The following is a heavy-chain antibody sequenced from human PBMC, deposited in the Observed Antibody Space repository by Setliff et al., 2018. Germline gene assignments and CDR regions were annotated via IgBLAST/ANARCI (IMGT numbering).Heavy chain of an antibody. D-gene: IGHD2-21*02. Sequence: GASVKVSCKASGYTFTGYYMHWVRQAPGQGLEWMGWINPNSGGTNYAQKFQGWVTMTRDTSISTAYMELSSLRSEDTAVYYCASHGGNSLSIYYWDQGTLVTVSS. CDR3: ASHGGNSLSIYY. CDR2: INPNSGGT. J-gene: IGHJ4*02. CDR1: GYTFTGYY. V-gene: IGHV1-2*04.